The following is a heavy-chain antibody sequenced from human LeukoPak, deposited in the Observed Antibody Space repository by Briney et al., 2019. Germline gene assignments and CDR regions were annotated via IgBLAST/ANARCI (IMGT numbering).Heavy chain of an antibody. D-gene: IGHD4-17*01. CDR2: ISSSSSYI. CDR3: ARTRSVTPPFDY. Sequence: GGSLRLSCAASGFTFSSYSMNWVRQAPGKGLEWVSSISSSSSYIYYADSVKGRFTISRDNAKNSLYLQMNSLRAEDTAVYYCARTRSVTPPFDYWGQGTLVTVSS. CDR1: GFTFSSYS. V-gene: IGHV3-21*01. J-gene: IGHJ4*02.